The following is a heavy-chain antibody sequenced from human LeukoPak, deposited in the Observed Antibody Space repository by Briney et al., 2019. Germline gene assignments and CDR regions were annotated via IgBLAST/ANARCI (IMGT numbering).Heavy chain of an antibody. CDR2: VYYSGNT. J-gene: IGHJ1*01. D-gene: IGHD4-23*01. V-gene: IGHV4-39*07. CDR3: ARVARYGGYTQYFQP. Sequence: PSETLSLTCTVSGDSISSSSYFWGWIRQPPGKGLEWIASVYYSGNTYYNPSLKSRITISVDTSKNQFSLRLTSVTAADTAVYYCARVARYGGYTQYFQPWGQGTLVTVSS. CDR1: GDSISSSSYF.